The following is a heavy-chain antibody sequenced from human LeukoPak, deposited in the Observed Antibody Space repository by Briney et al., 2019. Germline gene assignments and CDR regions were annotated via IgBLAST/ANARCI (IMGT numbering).Heavy chain of an antibody. CDR1: GGSISSYY. V-gene: IGHV4-59*01. D-gene: IGHD6-13*01. CDR2: IYYSGST. CDR3: ARGSRIAAAGPKGGAFDI. Sequence: SETLSLTCTVSGGSISSYYWSWIRQPPGKGLEWIGYIYYSGSTNYNPSLKSRVTISVDTSKNQFSLKLSSVTAADTAVYYCARGSRIAAAGPKGGAFDIWGQGTMVTVSS. J-gene: IGHJ3*02.